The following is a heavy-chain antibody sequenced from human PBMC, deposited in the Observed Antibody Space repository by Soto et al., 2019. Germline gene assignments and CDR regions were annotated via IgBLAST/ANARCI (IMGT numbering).Heavy chain of an antibody. CDR1: GYTFTSYA. J-gene: IGHJ4*02. Sequence: ASVKVSCKASGYTFTSYAMHWVRQAPGQRLEWMGWINAGNGNTKYSQKFQGRVTITRDTSASTAYMELSSLRSEDTAVYYCAGGQWLDEEYFDYWGQGTLVTVSS. CDR3: AGGQWLDEEYFDY. CDR2: INAGNGNT. V-gene: IGHV1-3*01. D-gene: IGHD6-19*01.